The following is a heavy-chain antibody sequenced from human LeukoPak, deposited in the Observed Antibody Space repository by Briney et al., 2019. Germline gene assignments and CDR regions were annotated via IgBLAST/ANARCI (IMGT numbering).Heavy chain of an antibody. CDR2: IYYSGST. CDR1: GGSISSGGYY. V-gene: IGHV4-61*08. Sequence: PSETLSLTCTVSGGSISSGGYYWSWIRQPPGKGLEWIGYIYYSGSTNYNPSLKSRVTISVDTSKNQFSLKLSSVTAADTAVYYCARKPVWSGRLDYYYGMDVWGQGTTVTVSS. CDR3: ARKPVWSGRLDYYYGMDV. D-gene: IGHD3-3*01. J-gene: IGHJ6*02.